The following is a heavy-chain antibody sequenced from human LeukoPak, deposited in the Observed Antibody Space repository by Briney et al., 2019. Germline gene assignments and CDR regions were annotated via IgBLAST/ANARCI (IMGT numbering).Heavy chain of an antibody. CDR1: GGSFSVYY. CDR3: ARWEGGSYYDFDY. D-gene: IGHD1-26*01. Sequence: SETLSLTCAVYGGSFSVYYWSWLRQPPGKGLECIGEINHSGSTNYTPSLKSRVTISVDTSKNQFSLKLSSVTAEDTAVYYCARWEGGSYYDFDYWGQGTLVTVSS. J-gene: IGHJ4*02. CDR2: INHSGST. V-gene: IGHV4-34*01.